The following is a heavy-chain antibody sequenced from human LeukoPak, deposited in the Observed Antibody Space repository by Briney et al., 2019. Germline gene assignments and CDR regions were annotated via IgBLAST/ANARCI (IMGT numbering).Heavy chain of an antibody. J-gene: IGHJ3*02. CDR2: IYTSGST. V-gene: IGHV4-4*07. Sequence: PSETLSLTCTVSVGSISSYYWSWIRQPAGKGLEWIGRIYTSGSTNYNPSLKSRVTMSVDTSKNQFPLKLSSVTAADTAVYYCARDDSSGYYSYNAFDIWGQGTMVTVSS. CDR3: ARDDSSGYYSYNAFDI. D-gene: IGHD3-22*01. CDR1: VGSISSYY.